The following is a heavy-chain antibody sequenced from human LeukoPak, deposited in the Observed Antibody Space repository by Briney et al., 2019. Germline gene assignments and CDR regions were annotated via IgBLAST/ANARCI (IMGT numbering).Heavy chain of an antibody. D-gene: IGHD3-10*01. V-gene: IGHV3-74*01. CDR3: TKDTFGADDF. Sequence: GGSLRLSCAASGFTFSSYWMHWVRQAPGKGLVWVSRIHPDGSSTSYADSVKGRFTISRGNAKNTLYLQMSSLRAEDTAVYYCTKDTFGADDFWGQGTLVTVSS. J-gene: IGHJ4*02. CDR1: GFTFSSYW. CDR2: IHPDGSST.